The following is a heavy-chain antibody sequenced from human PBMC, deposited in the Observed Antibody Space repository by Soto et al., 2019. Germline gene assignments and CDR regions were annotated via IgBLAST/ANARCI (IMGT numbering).Heavy chain of an antibody. D-gene: IGHD4-17*01. CDR1: GGIISSYA. Sequence: AVKVSCKAFGGIISSYAISRVLQAPRQGLEWMGGIIPIFGTANNAQKFQGRVTITADKSTSTAYMELSSLRSEDTAVYYCASDPYGGNSPYYYYYGMDVWGQGTTVTVSS. CDR2: IIPIFGTA. V-gene: IGHV1-69*06. CDR3: ASDPYGGNSPYYYYYGMDV. J-gene: IGHJ6*02.